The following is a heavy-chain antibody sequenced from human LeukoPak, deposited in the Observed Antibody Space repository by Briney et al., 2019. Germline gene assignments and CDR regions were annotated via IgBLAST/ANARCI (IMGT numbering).Heavy chain of an antibody. CDR1: GGSISSYY. Sequence: SETLSLTCTVSGGSISSYYWSWIRQPAGKGLEWIGRIDTSGNTNYKPSLKSRVTMSVDTSKNQFSLKLSSVTAADTAVYYCARDPEYSSSSPWFDPWGQGTLVTVSS. D-gene: IGHD6-6*01. CDR2: IDTSGNT. CDR3: ARDPEYSSSSPWFDP. V-gene: IGHV4-4*07. J-gene: IGHJ5*02.